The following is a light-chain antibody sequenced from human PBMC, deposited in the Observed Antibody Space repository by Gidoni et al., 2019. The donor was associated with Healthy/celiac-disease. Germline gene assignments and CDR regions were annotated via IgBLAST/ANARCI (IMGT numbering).Light chain of an antibody. V-gene: IGLV3-25*03. CDR1: ALPKQY. CDR2: KDS. J-gene: IGLJ2*01. Sequence: SSELTQPPSVSVSPGQTARITCPGDALPKQYAYWYQQKPGQAPVLVIYKDSERPSGIPGRFSGSSSGTTVTLTISGVQAEDEADYYCQSADSSGTYVVFGGGTKLTVL. CDR3: QSADSSGTYVV.